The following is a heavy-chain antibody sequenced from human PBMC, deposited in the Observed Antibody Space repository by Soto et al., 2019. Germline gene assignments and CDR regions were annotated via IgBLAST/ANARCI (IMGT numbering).Heavy chain of an antibody. CDR1: GLTFSRHG. Sequence: QVQLVESGGGVVQPGTSLRLSCAASGLTFSRHGMHWVRQTPGKGLEWLAVILNDASGHWYADSVKGRFTSSRDNFENTLYLQMNGLRLEDTAMYYCARDDDYPDNGFDYWGQGTLVTVSS. CDR3: ARDDDYPDNGFDY. V-gene: IGHV3-33*01. CDR2: ILNDASGH. D-gene: IGHD4-17*01. J-gene: IGHJ4*02.